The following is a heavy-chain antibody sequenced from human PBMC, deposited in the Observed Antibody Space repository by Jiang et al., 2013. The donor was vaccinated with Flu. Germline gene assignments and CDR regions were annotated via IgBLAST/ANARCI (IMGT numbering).Heavy chain of an antibody. CDR3: ASLYYYGSGHDSSDY. CDR1: GYSISSGYY. CDR2: IYHSGST. V-gene: IGHV4-38-2*02. Sequence: LLKPSETLSLTCTVSGYSISSGYYWGWIRQPPGKGLEWIGSIYHSGSTYYNPSLKSRVTISVDTSKNQFSLKLSSVTAADTAVYYCASLYYYGSGHDSSDYWGQGTLVTVSS. J-gene: IGHJ4*02. D-gene: IGHD3-10*01.